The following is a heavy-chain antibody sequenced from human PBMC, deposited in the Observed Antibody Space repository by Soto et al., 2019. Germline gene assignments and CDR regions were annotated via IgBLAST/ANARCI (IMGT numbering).Heavy chain of an antibody. Sequence: GASVKVSCKASGYTFTGYYMHWVRQAPGQGLEWMGWINPNSGGTNYAQKFQGRVTMTRDTSISTAYMELSRLRPDDTAVYYCARDMGRDGYNYGMDVWGQGTTVTVSS. CDR1: GYTFTGYY. CDR2: INPNSGGT. J-gene: IGHJ6*02. V-gene: IGHV1-2*02. D-gene: IGHD3-10*01. CDR3: ARDMGRDGYNYGMDV.